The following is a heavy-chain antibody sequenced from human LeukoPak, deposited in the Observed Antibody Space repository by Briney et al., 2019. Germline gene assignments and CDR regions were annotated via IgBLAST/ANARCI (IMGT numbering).Heavy chain of an antibody. CDR3: AKEFFSYYDLWSGYYALDV. J-gene: IGHJ6*04. CDR2: IRYDGSNK. Sequence: PGGSLRLSCAASGFTFSSYGMHWVRQAPGKGLEWVAFIRYDGSNKYYADSVKGRFTISRDNSKNTLYLQMNSLRAEDTAVYYCAKEFFSYYDLWSGYYALDVWGKGTTVTVSS. D-gene: IGHD3-3*01. V-gene: IGHV3-30*02. CDR1: GFTFSSYG.